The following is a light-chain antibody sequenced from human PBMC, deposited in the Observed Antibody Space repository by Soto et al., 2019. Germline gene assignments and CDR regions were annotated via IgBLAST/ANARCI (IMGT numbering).Light chain of an antibody. CDR3: MQGQLTPIT. J-gene: IGKJ5*01. Sequence: DIVMTQSPLSLPVTPGEPASMSCRSSQSLLHSSGNNYLDWYVQKPGQSPQLLIYWGSYRASGVPDRFSGSGSGTDFTLKISRVEAEDVGIYYCMQGQLTPITFGQGTRLAIK. V-gene: IGKV2-28*01. CDR2: WGS. CDR1: QSLLHSSGNNY.